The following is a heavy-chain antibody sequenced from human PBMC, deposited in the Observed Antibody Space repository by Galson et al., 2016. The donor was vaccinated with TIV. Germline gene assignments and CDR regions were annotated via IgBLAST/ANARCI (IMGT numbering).Heavy chain of an antibody. CDR3: AKDFGGPVGPATGSFDY. Sequence: SLRLSCAASGFTFSSYATSWVRQAPGKGLEWVSTITGSGISTYYADSVKGRFTISRDNSKNTLYLRLNSLRADDTAVYYCAKDFGGPVGPATGSFDYWGQGTLVTVSS. D-gene: IGHD1-26*01. CDR1: GFTFSSYA. CDR2: ITGSGIST. J-gene: IGHJ4*02. V-gene: IGHV3-23*01.